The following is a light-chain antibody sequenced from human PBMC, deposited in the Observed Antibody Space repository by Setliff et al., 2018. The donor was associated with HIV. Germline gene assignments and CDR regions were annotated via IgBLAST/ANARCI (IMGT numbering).Light chain of an antibody. J-gene: IGLJ1*01. V-gene: IGLV2-23*01. Sequence: LTQPASVSGSPGQSITISCTGTSSDVGRYNLVCWYQQHPGKAPKLMIYQATKRPSGVSNRFSGSKSSNTASLTISGLQAEDEADYYCCSNTGSNTYVFGTGTKVTVL. CDR3: CSNTGSNTYV. CDR2: QAT. CDR1: SSDVGRYNL.